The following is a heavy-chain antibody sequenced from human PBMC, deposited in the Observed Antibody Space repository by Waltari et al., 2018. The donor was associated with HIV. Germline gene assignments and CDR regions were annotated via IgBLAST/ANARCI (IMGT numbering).Heavy chain of an antibody. V-gene: IGHV4-59*01. CDR1: GGSITSYY. Sequence: QVLLQESGPGLVKPSETLSLTCTVSGGSITSYYWSWIRQPPGKGLEWIGYIYYSGSTNYNPSLKSRATISVDTSKNQVSMKLSSVTAADTAVYYCASRGMHYYDSSGYDSWGQGTLVTVSS. CDR2: IYYSGST. D-gene: IGHD3-22*01. J-gene: IGHJ4*02. CDR3: ASRGMHYYDSSGYDS.